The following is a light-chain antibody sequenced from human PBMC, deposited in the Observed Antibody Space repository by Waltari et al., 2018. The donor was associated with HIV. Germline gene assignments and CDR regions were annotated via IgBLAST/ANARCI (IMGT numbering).Light chain of an antibody. Sequence: DIVLTQSPATLSLSPGERATLSCRASQSVGTYLVWYQQRPGQPPRLLIHDASNRAIGIPARFSGSGSGTDFTLTITSLEPEDFAVYFCQHRVNWVTFGAGTRVE. J-gene: IGKJ4*01. V-gene: IGKV3-11*01. CDR3: QHRVNWVT. CDR1: QSVGTY. CDR2: DAS.